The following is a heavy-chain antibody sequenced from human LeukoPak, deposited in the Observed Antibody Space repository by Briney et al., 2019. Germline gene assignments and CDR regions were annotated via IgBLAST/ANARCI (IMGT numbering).Heavy chain of an antibody. CDR1: GFTFSSYA. CDR2: ISASGGTT. D-gene: IGHD4-17*01. J-gene: IGHJ6*02. Sequence: PGGCLRLSCAASGFTFSSYAMTWVRQAPGKGLEWVSAISASGGTTYYADSVKGRFTTSRENSKNTRFLQMNSLRAEDTAVYFCANLYGDSSNGMDVWGQGTTVTVSS. CDR3: ANLYGDSSNGMDV. V-gene: IGHV3-23*01.